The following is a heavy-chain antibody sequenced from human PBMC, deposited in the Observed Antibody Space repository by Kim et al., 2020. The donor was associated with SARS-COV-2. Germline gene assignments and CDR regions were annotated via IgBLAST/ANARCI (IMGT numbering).Heavy chain of an antibody. CDR2: INHSGTT. CDR1: GGSFSGYY. D-gene: IGHD3-3*01. Sequence: SETLSLTCGVYGGSFSGYYWSWIRQTPGKGLEWIGEINHSGTTNYNPSLKSRLSMSVDTSKNQFSLNLTSVTAADTAVYYCVRGGIFGVLVHYYYYAMDIWGQGTTVIVSS. J-gene: IGHJ6*02. CDR3: VRGGIFGVLVHYYYYAMDI. V-gene: IGHV4-34*01.